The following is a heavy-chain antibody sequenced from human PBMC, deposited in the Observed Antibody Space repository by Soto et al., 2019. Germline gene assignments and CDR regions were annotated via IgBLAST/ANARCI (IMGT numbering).Heavy chain of an antibody. Sequence: EVQLVESGGGLVQPGRSLRLACAASGFTFDDYAMHWVRQGPGKGLEWVSGISGSDGKTFYADSVKGRFSISRDTSQSTLYLQMNSLRADDTAMYYCARWSYLDYWGQGTRVTVSS. D-gene: IGHD3-3*01. CDR1: GFTFDDYA. CDR2: ISGSDGKT. V-gene: IGHV3-9*01. J-gene: IGHJ4*02. CDR3: ARWSYLDY.